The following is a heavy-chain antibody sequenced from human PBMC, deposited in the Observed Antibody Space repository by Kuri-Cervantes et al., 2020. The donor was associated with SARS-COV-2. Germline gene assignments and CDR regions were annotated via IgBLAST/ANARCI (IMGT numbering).Heavy chain of an antibody. V-gene: IGHV3-33*01. CDR1: GFTFSSYG. CDR3: ARDSSITPRDFDY. Sequence: GESLKISCAASGFTFSSYGMHWVRQAPGKGLEWVAVIWYDGGNKYYADSVKGRFTIPRDNSKNTLYLQMNSLRAEDTAVYYCARDSSITPRDFDYWGQGTLVTVSS. J-gene: IGHJ4*02. CDR2: IWYDGGNK. D-gene: IGHD6-13*01.